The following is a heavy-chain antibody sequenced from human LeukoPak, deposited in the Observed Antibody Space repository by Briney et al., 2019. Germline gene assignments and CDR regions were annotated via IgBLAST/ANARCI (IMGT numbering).Heavy chain of an antibody. CDR2: ISAYNGNT. V-gene: IGHV1-18*01. J-gene: IGHJ4*02. D-gene: IGHD6-6*01. CDR3: VRRLIAAPAHAY. Sequence: ASVKVSCKASGYTFTSYGISWVRQAPGQGLEWMGWISAYNGNTNYAQKLQGRVTMTTDTSTSTAYMELRSLRSDDTAVYYCVRRLIAAPAHAYWAQETLVTVSS. CDR1: GYTFTSYG.